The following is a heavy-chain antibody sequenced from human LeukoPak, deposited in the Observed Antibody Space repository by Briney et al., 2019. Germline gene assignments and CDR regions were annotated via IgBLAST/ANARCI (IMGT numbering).Heavy chain of an antibody. V-gene: IGHV1-2*02. J-gene: IGHJ4*02. CDR2: INPNSGGT. Sequence: ASVKVSCKASGYTFTGYYMHWVRQAPGQGLEWMGWINPNSGGTNYAQKFQGRVTMTRDTSTSTVYMELSSLRSEDTAVYYCAKDPYHRYYHNSGHAFDYWGQGTLVTVSS. D-gene: IGHD3-22*01. CDR3: AKDPYHRYYHNSGHAFDY. CDR1: GYTFTGYY.